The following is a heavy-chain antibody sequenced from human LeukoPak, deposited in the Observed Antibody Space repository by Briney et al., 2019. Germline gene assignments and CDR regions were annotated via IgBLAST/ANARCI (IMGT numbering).Heavy chain of an antibody. Sequence: PSETLSLTCNVSGGSIRGYYWSWIRQPPGKGLEWIGYIYSSGSTNYNPSLKSRVTMSVDTSKNQFSLKVSSVTAADTAVYYCARVFDSGSQAYFYYMDVWGKGATVTIFS. CDR2: IYSSGST. D-gene: IGHD3-10*01. J-gene: IGHJ6*03. V-gene: IGHV4-59*01. CDR1: GGSIRGYY. CDR3: ARVFDSGSQAYFYYMDV.